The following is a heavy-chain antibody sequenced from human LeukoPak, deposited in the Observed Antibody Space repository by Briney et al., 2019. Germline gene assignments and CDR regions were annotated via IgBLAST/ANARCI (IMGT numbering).Heavy chain of an antibody. CDR1: DGPFSSFY. Sequence: SETLSLTCAVYDGPFSSFYWTWIRQPPGKGLEWIGEISHTGRTNYNPSLKSRVTVSVDTSKNQFSLKLSSVTAADTAVYYCARHRRSTWYLDYWGQGTLVTVSS. J-gene: IGHJ4*02. CDR2: ISHTGRT. V-gene: IGHV4-34*01. D-gene: IGHD6-13*01. CDR3: ARHRRSTWYLDY.